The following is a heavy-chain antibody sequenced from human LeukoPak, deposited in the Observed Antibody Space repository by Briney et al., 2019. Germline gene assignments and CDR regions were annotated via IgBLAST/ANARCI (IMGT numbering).Heavy chain of an antibody. CDR3: ARSIAVAGTSYYFDY. V-gene: IGHV1-69*05. CDR2: IIPIFGTA. J-gene: IGHJ4*02. D-gene: IGHD6-19*01. CDR1: GGTFSSYA. Sequence: SVKVSCKASGGTFSSYAIGWVRQAPGQGLEWMGGIIPIFGTANYAQKFQGRVTITTDESTSTAYMELSSLRSEDTAVYYCARSIAVAGTSYYFDYWGQGTLVTVSS.